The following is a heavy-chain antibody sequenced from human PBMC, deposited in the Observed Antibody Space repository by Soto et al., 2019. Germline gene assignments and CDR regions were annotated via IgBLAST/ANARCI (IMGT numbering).Heavy chain of an antibody. J-gene: IGHJ5*02. V-gene: IGHV3-9*01. Sequence: EVQLVESGGGLVQPGRSLRLSCAASGFTFDDYAMHWVRQAPGKGLEWVSGISWNSGSIGYADSVKGRFTISRDNAKNSLYLQMNSLRAEDTALYYCAKGSSIAASNWFDPWGQGTLVTVSS. D-gene: IGHD6-6*01. CDR1: GFTFDDYA. CDR3: AKGSSIAASNWFDP. CDR2: ISWNSGSI.